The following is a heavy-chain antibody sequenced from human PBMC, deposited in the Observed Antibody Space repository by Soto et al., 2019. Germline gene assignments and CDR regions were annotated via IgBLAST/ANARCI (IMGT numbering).Heavy chain of an antibody. J-gene: IGHJ5*02. CDR1: GGSISSYY. D-gene: IGHD5-12*01. CDR2: IYTSGST. V-gene: IGHV4-4*07. Sequence: SETRSLTCTVPGGSISSYYWSWSREPAGKGLEWIGRIYTSGSTNYNPSLKSRVTMSVDTSKNQFSLKLSSVTAADTAVYYCARDRGGYGDNWFDPWGQGTLVTVSS. CDR3: ARDRGGYGDNWFDP.